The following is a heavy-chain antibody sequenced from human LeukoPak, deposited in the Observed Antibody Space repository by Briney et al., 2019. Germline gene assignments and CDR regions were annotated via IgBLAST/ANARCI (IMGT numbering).Heavy chain of an antibody. CDR1: GYSFTGYD. CDR3: ARVPGSSSSIDY. Sequence: GASVKVSCKASGYSFTGYDINWVRQATGQGLEWMGWMNPNSGNTGYAQKFQGRVTMTRNTSISTAYMELSSLRSEDTAVYYCARVPGSSSSIDYWGHGTLVTVSS. V-gene: IGHV1-8*01. J-gene: IGHJ4*01. D-gene: IGHD6-6*01. CDR2: MNPNSGNT.